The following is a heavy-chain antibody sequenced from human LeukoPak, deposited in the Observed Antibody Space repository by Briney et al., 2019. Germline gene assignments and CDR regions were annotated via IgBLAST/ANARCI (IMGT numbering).Heavy chain of an antibody. CDR2: ISSSGSTI. V-gene: IGHV3-48*04. Sequence: GGSLRLSCAASGFTFSSYSMNWVRQAPGKGLEWVSYISSSGSTIYYADSVKGRFTISRDNAKNSLYLQMNSLRAEDTAVYYCAREDYYDSSGYYKPALHFDYWGQGTLVTVSS. D-gene: IGHD3-22*01. J-gene: IGHJ4*02. CDR3: AREDYYDSSGYYKPALHFDY. CDR1: GFTFSSYS.